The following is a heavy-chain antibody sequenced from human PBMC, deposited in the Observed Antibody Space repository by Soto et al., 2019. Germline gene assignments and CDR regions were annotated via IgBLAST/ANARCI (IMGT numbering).Heavy chain of an antibody. J-gene: IGHJ3*02. CDR2: IWYDGSNK. V-gene: IGHV3-33*01. Sequence: QVQLVESGGGVVQPGRSLRLSCAASGFTFSSYGMHWVRQAPGKGLEGVAVIWYDGSNKYYADSVKGRFTISRDNSKNTLYLQMNSLRAEDTAVYYCARDRGSYSAFDIWGQGTMVTVSS. D-gene: IGHD1-26*01. CDR1: GFTFSSYG. CDR3: ARDRGSYSAFDI.